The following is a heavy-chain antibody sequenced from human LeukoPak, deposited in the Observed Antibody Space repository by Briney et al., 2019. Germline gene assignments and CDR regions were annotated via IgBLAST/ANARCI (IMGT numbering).Heavy chain of an antibody. J-gene: IGHJ3*01. CDR1: GGSISSGGYF. D-gene: IGHD3-10*02. CDR3: ARDLGTYVSTPL. CDR2: IYNRGST. Sequence: SETLSLTCTVSGGSISSGGYFWSWIRQHPGTGLEWIGYIYNRGSTHYSPSLRSRVTISVDTSKNQFSLKLTSVTAADTAVYYCARDLGTYVSTPLWGQGTMVTVSS. V-gene: IGHV4-31*03.